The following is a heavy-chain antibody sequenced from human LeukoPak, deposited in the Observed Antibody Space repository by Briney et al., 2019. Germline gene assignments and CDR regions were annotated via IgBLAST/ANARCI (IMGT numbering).Heavy chain of an antibody. D-gene: IGHD3-10*01. CDR1: GGSIRSNSYY. Sequence: SETLSHTCTVSGGSIRSNSYYWGWVRQPPGKGLEWIGSIYFSGNTYYNPSLKSRVTISVDTSKNQFSLKLSSVTAADTAVYYCATGSSRYYYYMDVWGKGTTVTVSS. V-gene: IGHV4-39*01. CDR3: ATGSSRYYYYMDV. CDR2: IYFSGNT. J-gene: IGHJ6*03.